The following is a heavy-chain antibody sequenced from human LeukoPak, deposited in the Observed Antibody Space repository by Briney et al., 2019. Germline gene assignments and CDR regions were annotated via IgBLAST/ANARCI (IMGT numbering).Heavy chain of an antibody. D-gene: IGHD6-6*01. V-gene: IGHV4-30-2*01. CDR2: NYHSGST. J-gene: IGHJ6*03. CDR1: GGSISSGGYS. Sequence: PSQTLSLTCAVSGGSISSGGYSWSWIRQPPGKGLEWIGYNYHSGSTYYNPSLKSRVTISVDRSKNQFSLKLSSVTAADTAVYYCARNPVLSYYMDVWGKGTTVTVSS. CDR3: ARNPVLSYYMDV.